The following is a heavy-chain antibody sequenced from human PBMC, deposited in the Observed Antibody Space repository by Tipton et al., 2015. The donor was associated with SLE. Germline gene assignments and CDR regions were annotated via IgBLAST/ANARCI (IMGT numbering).Heavy chain of an antibody. D-gene: IGHD1-1*01. J-gene: IGHJ6*03. V-gene: IGHV3-23*01. Sequence: SLRLSCAASGFTFGDYAMTWVRQAPGRGLEWVSTISGGGDGTTYGTTYADSVKGRFTISRDSSKSTLYLQMNSLRAEDTAVYYCAKGATGTYYYYYMDVWGKGTTVTVSS. CDR3: AKGATGTYYYYYMDV. CDR2: ISGGGDGT. CDR1: GFTFGDYA.